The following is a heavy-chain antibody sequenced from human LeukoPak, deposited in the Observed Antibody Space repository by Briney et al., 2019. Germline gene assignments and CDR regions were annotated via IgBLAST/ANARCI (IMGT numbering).Heavy chain of an antibody. CDR1: GGTFSSYA. J-gene: IGHJ5*02. CDR2: IIPIFGTA. D-gene: IGHD2-15*01. V-gene: IGHV1-69*05. CDR3: AREGYCSGGSCYPGCNWFDP. Sequence: GASVKVSCKASGGTFSSYAISWVRQAPGQGLEWMGGIIPIFGTANYAQKFQGRVTITTDESTSTAYMELSSLRSEDTAVYYCAREGYCSGGSCYPGCNWFDPWGQGTLVTVSS.